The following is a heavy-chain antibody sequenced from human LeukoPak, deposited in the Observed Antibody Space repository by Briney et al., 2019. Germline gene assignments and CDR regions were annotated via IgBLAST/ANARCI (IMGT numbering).Heavy chain of an antibody. CDR3: ARWNLYGSGSYRPPAADY. Sequence: GASVKVSCKASGYTFTGYYMHWVRQAPGQGLEWMGWINPNSGGTNYAQKFQGRVTMTRDTSISTAYMELSRLRSDDTAVYYCARWNLYGSGSYRPPAADYWGQGTLVTVSS. D-gene: IGHD3-10*01. J-gene: IGHJ4*02. CDR1: GYTFTGYY. CDR2: INPNSGGT. V-gene: IGHV1-2*02.